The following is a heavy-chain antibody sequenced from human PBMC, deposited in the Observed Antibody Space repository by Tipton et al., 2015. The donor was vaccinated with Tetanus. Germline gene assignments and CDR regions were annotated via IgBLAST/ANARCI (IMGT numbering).Heavy chain of an antibody. Sequence: SLRLSCAASGFTLSRYTLNWVRQAPGKGLEWVSSISSSSRYIYYADSVKGRFTISRDNAKNSLYLQMISLRAEVTAVYSCARGMAEASNCGGDCYSDYWGQGTLVTVSSGMDVWGQGTTVIVSS. D-gene: IGHD2-21*02. V-gene: IGHV3-21*01. J-gene: IGHJ6*02. CDR2: ISSSSRYI. CDR3: ARGMAEASNCGGDCYSDYWGQGTLVTVSSGMDV. CDR1: GFTLSRYT.